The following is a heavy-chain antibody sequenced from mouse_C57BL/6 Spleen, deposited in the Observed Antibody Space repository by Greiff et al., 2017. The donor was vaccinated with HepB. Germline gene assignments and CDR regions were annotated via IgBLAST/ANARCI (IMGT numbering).Heavy chain of an antibody. CDR2: INYDGSST. CDR3: ARAGDYDGNYFDY. J-gene: IGHJ2*01. Sequence: EVQLVESEGGLVQPGSSMKLSCTASGFTFSDYYMAWVRQVPEKGLEWVANINYDGSSTYYLDSLKSRFIISRDNAKNILYLQMSSLKSEDTATYYCARAGDYDGNYFDYWGQGTTLTVSS. V-gene: IGHV5-16*01. D-gene: IGHD2-4*01. CDR1: GFTFSDYY.